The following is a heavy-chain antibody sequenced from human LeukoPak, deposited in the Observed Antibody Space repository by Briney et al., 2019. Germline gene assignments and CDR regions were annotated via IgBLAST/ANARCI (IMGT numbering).Heavy chain of an antibody. CDR2: ISSRNGNT. CDR1: GFRFPDYA. J-gene: IGHJ3*01. D-gene: IGHD1-26*01. V-gene: IGHV3-23*01. CDR3: AKDRGLYSGVFAFDF. Sequence: GGSLRLSCAASGFRFPDYAMTWVRQAPGKGLEWVSSISSRNGNTFYSASVEGRFTISRDDSRNTLYLQMNTLRAADTAIYYCAKDRGLYSGVFAFDFWGQGALATVSS.